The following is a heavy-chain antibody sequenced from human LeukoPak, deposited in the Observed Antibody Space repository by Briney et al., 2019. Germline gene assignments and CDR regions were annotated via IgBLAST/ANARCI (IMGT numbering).Heavy chain of an antibody. CDR2: INPNSGGT. Sequence: ASVTVSCKASGYTFTGYYMHWVRQAPGQGLEWMGRINPNSGGTNYAQKFQGRVTMTRDTSISTAYMELSRLRSDDTAVYYCARAPSYYYDSSGYDYWGQGTLVTVSS. J-gene: IGHJ4*02. V-gene: IGHV1-2*06. D-gene: IGHD3-22*01. CDR1: GYTFTGYY. CDR3: ARAPSYYYDSSGYDY.